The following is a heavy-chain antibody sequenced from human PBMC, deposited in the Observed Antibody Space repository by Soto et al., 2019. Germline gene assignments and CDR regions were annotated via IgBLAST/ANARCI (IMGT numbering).Heavy chain of an antibody. CDR2: IYYSGTT. Sequence: QLQLQESGPGLVNPSETLSLICTVSGGSISSSTYYWGWIRQPPGKGLEWIGSIYYSGTTHYNPSLKSRVTISVDTSKNQFSLKLSSVTAADTAVYYCAREIAARAGSVYWGQGTLVTVSS. D-gene: IGHD6-6*01. CDR1: GGSISSSTYY. V-gene: IGHV4-39*02. J-gene: IGHJ4*02. CDR3: AREIAARAGSVY.